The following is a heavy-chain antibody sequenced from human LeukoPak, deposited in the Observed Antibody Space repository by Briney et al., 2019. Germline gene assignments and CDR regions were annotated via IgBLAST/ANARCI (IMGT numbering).Heavy chain of an antibody. D-gene: IGHD3-22*01. CDR1: GGTFSSYA. J-gene: IGHJ4*02. V-gene: IGHV1-69*05. CDR2: IIPIFGTA. Sequence: ASVKVSCKASGGTFSSYAISWVRQAPGQGLEWMGRIIPIFGTANYAQKFQGRVTITTDESTCTAYMELSSLRSEDTAVYYCAVGPYDSSGYYFWGQGTLVTVSS. CDR3: AVGPYDSSGYYF.